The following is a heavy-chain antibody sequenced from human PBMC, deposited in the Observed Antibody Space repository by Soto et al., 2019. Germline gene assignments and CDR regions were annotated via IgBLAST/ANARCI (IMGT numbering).Heavy chain of an antibody. CDR2: ISGSGSST. V-gene: IGHV3-23*01. CDR3: AKDLLGGSGRTRVNSFSP. D-gene: IGHD1-26*01. Sequence: EVQLLESGGGLVQPGGSLRLSCTASGFTFNTYAMNWVRQAPGKGLEWVSGISGSGSSTYYADSAKGRFTISKDNSKNPLDLKISSLSAEDTALYYGAKDLLGGSGRTRVNSFSPWGQGTLVPLPS. CDR1: GFTFNTYA. J-gene: IGHJ5*02.